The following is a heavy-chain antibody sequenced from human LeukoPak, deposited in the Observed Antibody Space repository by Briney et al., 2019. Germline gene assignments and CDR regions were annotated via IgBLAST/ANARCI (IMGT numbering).Heavy chain of an antibody. J-gene: IGHJ4*02. V-gene: IGHV4-59*04. D-gene: IGHD3-10*01. CDR2: IYYSGST. CDR3: ARHAPYYYGSGSYYTYYFDY. Sequence: SETLSLTCTVSGGSISTYYWNWIRQPPGKGLEWIGYIYYSGSTYYNPSLKSRVTISVDTSKNQFSLKLSSVTAADTAVYYCARHAPYYYGSGSYYTYYFDYWGQGTLVAVSS. CDR1: GGSISTYY.